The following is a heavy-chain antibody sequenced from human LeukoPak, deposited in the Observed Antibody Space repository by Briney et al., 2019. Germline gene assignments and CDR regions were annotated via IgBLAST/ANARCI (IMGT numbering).Heavy chain of an antibody. V-gene: IGHV4-39*07. J-gene: IGHJ4*02. CDR1: GGSISSRSYY. Sequence: SETLSLTCTVSGGSISSRSYYWGWIRQPPGKGLEWIGSMFYSGSTYYNPSLKSRATISIDTSKNQFSLKLSSVTAADTAVYFCARYSSIAAGDYWGQGTLVTVSS. CDR3: ARYSSIAAGDY. CDR2: MFYSGST. D-gene: IGHD6-6*01.